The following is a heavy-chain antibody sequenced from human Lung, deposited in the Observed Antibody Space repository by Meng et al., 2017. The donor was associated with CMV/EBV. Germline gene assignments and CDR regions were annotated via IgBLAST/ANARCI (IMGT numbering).Heavy chain of an antibody. CDR2: ITWDGIST. J-gene: IGHJ4*02. CDR3: AKDNDYDSSGYYFDY. V-gene: IGHV3-43D*04. CDR1: GFSFDDYA. D-gene: IGHD3-22*01. Sequence: SXAASGFSFDDYAMHWVRQAPGKGLEWVSLITWDGISTYYADSVKGRFTISRDNSKNFLYLEMHSLRAEDCAFYYCAKDNDYDSSGYYFDYLGQGXLVTVSS.